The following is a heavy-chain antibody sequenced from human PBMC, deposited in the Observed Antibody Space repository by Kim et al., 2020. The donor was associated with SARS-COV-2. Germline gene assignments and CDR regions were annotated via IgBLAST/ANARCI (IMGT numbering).Heavy chain of an antibody. J-gene: IGHJ4*02. V-gene: IGHV3-30-3*01. CDR2: ISYDGSNK. CDR3: ARGASGSYFYFDY. CDR1: GFTFSSYA. D-gene: IGHD1-26*01. Sequence: GSLRLSCAASGFTFSSYAMHWVRQAPGKGLEWVAVISYDGSNKYYADSVKGRFTISRDNSKNTLYLQMNSLRAEDTAVYYCARGASGSYFYFDYWGQGTLVTVSS.